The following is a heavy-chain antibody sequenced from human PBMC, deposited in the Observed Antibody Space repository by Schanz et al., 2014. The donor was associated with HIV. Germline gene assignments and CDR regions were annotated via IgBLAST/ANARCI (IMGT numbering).Heavy chain of an antibody. CDR2: ISGSISTT. D-gene: IGHD3-22*01. Sequence: EVQLLESGGGLVQAGGSLRLSCAASGFTFSDYSMHWVRQAPGKALEWVSAISGSISTTFYADSVKGRFTISRDNSKNTLYLQMTTLRTEDTAVYYCAKPEYDSRGNSQSHFDSWGQGTLVTVSS. J-gene: IGHJ4*02. V-gene: IGHV3-23*01. CDR3: AKPEYDSRGNSQSHFDS. CDR1: GFTFSDYS.